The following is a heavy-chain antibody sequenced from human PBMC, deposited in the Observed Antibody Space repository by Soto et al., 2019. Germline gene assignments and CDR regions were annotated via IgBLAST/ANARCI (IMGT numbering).Heavy chain of an antibody. CDR1: GGSISSSNW. J-gene: IGHJ4*02. V-gene: IGHV4-4*02. Sequence: QVQLQESGPGLVTPSGTLSLTCAVSGGSISSSNWWSWVRQPPGKGLEWIGEIYHSGSTNYNPSLKSRVDISVDKSKTQFSLTLSAVTAADTAVYYCARLICEQWLFGCSKIDYWGQGTLVTVSS. CDR3: ARLICEQWLFGCSKIDY. CDR2: IYHSGST. D-gene: IGHD6-19*01.